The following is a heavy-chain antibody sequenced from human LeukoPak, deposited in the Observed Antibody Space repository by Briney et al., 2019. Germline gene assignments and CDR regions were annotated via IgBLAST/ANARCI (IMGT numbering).Heavy chain of an antibody. Sequence: SETLSLTCSVSGGSISSSSYYWGWIRQPPGKGLEWIGSIYYSGSTYYNPSLKSRVTISVDTSKNQFSLKLSSVTAADTAVYYCARDGGTYYYGSGTPRQTWNDYWGRGTLVTVSS. CDR1: GGSISSSSYY. J-gene: IGHJ4*02. CDR3: ARDGGTYYYGSGTPRQTWNDY. D-gene: IGHD3-10*01. CDR2: IYYSGST. V-gene: IGHV4-39*07.